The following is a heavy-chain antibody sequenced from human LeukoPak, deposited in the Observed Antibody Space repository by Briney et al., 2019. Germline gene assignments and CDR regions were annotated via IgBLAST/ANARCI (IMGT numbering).Heavy chain of an antibody. CDR2: INSDGSST. CDR3: ARDGLAAITFDY. J-gene: IGHJ4*02. V-gene: IGHV3-74*01. CDR1: GFTFSSYW. Sequence: GGSLRLSCVTSGFTFSSYWMHWVRQAPGKGLVWVSHINSDGSSTTYADSVKGRFAISRDNAKNTLYLQMNSLRAEDTAVYYCARDGLAAITFDYWGQGILVTVSS. D-gene: IGHD5-24*01.